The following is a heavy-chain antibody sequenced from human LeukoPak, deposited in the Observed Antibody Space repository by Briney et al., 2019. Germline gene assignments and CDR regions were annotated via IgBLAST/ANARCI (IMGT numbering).Heavy chain of an antibody. J-gene: IGHJ4*02. CDR1: GFTLSSFW. CDR2: INSDGSST. CDR3: ARGGPSHTFDY. Sequence: TGGSLRLSCAASGFTLSSFWMHWVRQVPGKRLVWVSRINSDGSSTSYADSVKGRFTIFRDNAKNTLHLQMHSLRAEDTAVYYCARGGPSHTFDYWGQGTLVTFSS. V-gene: IGHV3-74*01.